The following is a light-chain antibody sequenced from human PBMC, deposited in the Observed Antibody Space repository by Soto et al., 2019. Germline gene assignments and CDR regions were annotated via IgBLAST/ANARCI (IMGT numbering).Light chain of an antibody. CDR1: QSVSSSF. Sequence: EIVLTQSPGTLSLSPGERATLSCRASQSVSSSFLAGYQQKPGQAPRLLIYGASSRATGIPDRFSGSGSGTDFTLTISRLEPEDFAVYYCQQYGSSPWSYTFGQGTKLEIK. CDR2: GAS. CDR3: QQYGSSPWSYT. V-gene: IGKV3-20*01. J-gene: IGKJ2*01.